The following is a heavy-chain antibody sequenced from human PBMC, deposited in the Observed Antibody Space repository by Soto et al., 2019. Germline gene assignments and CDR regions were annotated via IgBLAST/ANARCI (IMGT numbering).Heavy chain of an antibody. J-gene: IGHJ6*03. D-gene: IGHD2-2*01. V-gene: IGHV1-8*01. Sequence: ASVKVSCKASGYTFTSYDINWVRQATGQGLEWTGWMNPNSGNTGYAQKFQGRVTMTRNTSISTAYMELSSLRSEDTAVYYCARGKRVVHTFEYMDVWGKGTTVTVSS. CDR2: MNPNSGNT. CDR3: ARGKRVVHTFEYMDV. CDR1: GYTFTSYD.